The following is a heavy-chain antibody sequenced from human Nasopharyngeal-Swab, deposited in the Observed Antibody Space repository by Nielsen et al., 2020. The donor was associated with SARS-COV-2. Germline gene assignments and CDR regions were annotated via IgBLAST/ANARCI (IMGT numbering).Heavy chain of an antibody. Sequence: WLRQAPGQGLGWMGGIIPIFGTANYAQKFQGRVTITADKSTSTAYMELSSLRSEDTAVYYCARDSPYGGNSYQDQFDPWGQGTLVTVSS. CDR2: IIPIFGTA. D-gene: IGHD4-23*01. J-gene: IGHJ5*02. CDR3: ARDSPYGGNSYQDQFDP. V-gene: IGHV1-69*06.